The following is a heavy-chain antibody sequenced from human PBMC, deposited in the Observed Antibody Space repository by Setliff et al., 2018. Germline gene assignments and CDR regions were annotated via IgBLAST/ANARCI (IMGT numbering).Heavy chain of an antibody. CDR1: RFTFTDYG. J-gene: IGHJ4*02. CDR3: ARINFYVSSGYYYAPEL. D-gene: IGHD3-22*01. CDR2: INNYNFNT. V-gene: IGHV1-18*01. Sequence: ASVKVSCKSSRFTFTDYGITWVRQVPGQGLEWMGWINNYNFNTQYAQKFQGRVTVTTDTSTTTAYMELRSLRADDTAVYYCARINFYVSSGYYYAPELWGQGTTVTVSS.